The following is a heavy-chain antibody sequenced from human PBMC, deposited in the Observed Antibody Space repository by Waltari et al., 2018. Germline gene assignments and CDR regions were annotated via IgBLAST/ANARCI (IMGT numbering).Heavy chain of an antibody. CDR1: GGSFSGYY. J-gene: IGHJ4*02. CDR2: INHSVST. CDR3: ASRKNLTGDDY. Sequence: QVQLQQWGAGLLKPSETLSLTCAVYGGSFSGYYWSWIGQPPGKGLGWIGEINHSVSTNYNQSLKMRVTISVDTSKNQFSLKLSSVTAADTAVYYCASRKNLTGDDYWGQGTLVTVSS. V-gene: IGHV4-34*01. D-gene: IGHD7-27*01.